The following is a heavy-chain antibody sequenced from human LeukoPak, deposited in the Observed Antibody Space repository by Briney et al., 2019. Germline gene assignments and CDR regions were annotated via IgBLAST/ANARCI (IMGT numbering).Heavy chain of an antibody. CDR3: ARGGDRSFDY. Sequence: SETLSLTCTVSGGSISSYYWSWIRQPPGKGLEWIGYIYYSGSTNYNPSLKSRVTISVDKAKNQFSLNLNSVTAADTAVYYCARGGDRSFDYWGQGTLVTVSS. CDR2: IYYSGST. J-gene: IGHJ4*02. CDR1: GGSISSYY. V-gene: IGHV4-59*12. D-gene: IGHD3-10*01.